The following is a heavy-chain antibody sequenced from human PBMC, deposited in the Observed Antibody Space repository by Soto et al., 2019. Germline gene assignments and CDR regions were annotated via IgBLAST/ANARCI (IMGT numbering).Heavy chain of an antibody. Sequence: EVQLLESGGGLVQPGGSLRLSCAASGFTFSTYAMTWVRQAPGKGLEWVSSVSNSGSNTYHAYSVNGRFTISSDNSKNLRFLQMNGLRVEDTARYWRAKDRAAMATGDSFDIWGQGTLVTGSS. V-gene: IGHV3-23*01. D-gene: IGHD6-25*01. CDR1: GFTFSTYA. CDR3: AKDRAAMATGDSFDI. J-gene: IGHJ3*02. CDR2: VSNSGSNT.